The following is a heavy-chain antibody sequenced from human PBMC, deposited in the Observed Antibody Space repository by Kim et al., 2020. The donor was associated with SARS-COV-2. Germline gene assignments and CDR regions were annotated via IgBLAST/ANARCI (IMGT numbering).Heavy chain of an antibody. Sequence: GGSLRLSCVASGFTFSTNWMSWARQAPGKGLEWVAKIKEDGTERYYGSSVEGRFTISRDNAKNSLYLEMHSLSAEDTAFYYCARDRRYSLDYWGQGTLVTVSS. V-gene: IGHV3-7*01. D-gene: IGHD2-15*01. CDR3: ARDRRYSLDY. CDR2: IKEDGTER. J-gene: IGHJ4*02. CDR1: GFTFSTNW.